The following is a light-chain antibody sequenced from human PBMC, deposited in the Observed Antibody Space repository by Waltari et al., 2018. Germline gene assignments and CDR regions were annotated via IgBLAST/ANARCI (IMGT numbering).Light chain of an antibody. CDR1: SSAVGGFNY. CDR2: EVS. CDR3: SSFTSTNSVV. V-gene: IGLV2-14*01. J-gene: IGLJ2*01. Sequence: QSALTQPASVSGSPRQSITISCTVTSSAVGGFNYVSWYQQHPGKAPRLMIFEVSNRPSGVSNRFSGSKSRNTASLTISGLQAEDEADYYCSSFTSTNSVVFGGGTKLTVL.